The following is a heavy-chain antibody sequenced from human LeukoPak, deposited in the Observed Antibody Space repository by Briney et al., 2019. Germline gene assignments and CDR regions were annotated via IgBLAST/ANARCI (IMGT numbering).Heavy chain of an antibody. CDR3: FVAEVGY. CDR1: GINFSGAA. J-gene: IGHJ4*02. V-gene: IGHV3-73*01. D-gene: IGHD6-19*01. CDR2: IRSKTNSYVT. Sequence: PGESLKLSCAASGINFSGAAMHWARQAPGRGLEWVGRIRSKTNSYVTTFAASVQGRFTISRDDAINTVYLHMNSLKAEDTAVYYCFVAEVGYWGQGTLVAVSS.